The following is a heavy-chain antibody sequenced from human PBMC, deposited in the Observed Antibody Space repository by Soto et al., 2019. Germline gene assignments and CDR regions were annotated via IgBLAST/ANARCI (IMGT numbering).Heavy chain of an antibody. CDR1: GFTFSSYA. J-gene: IGHJ6*02. Sequence: PGGSLRLSCAASGFTFSSYAMTWVRQAPGKGLEWVSVISGSGGSTYYADSVKGRFTISRDNSKNTLYLQMNSLRVEDTAVYYCAKDREYYYESSGYSNGMDIWGQGTTVTVSS. CDR2: ISGSGGST. V-gene: IGHV3-23*01. D-gene: IGHD3-22*01. CDR3: AKDREYYYESSGYSNGMDI.